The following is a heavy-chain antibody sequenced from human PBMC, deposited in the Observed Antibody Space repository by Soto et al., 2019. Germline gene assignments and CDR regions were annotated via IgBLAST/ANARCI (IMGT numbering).Heavy chain of an antibody. CDR3: ARDGYSSGWGLDY. J-gene: IGHJ4*02. CDR2: IYYSGST. CDR1: GGSISSGGYY. D-gene: IGHD6-19*01. V-gene: IGHV4-31*03. Sequence: QVQLQESGPGLVKPSQTLSLTYTVSGGSISSGGYYWSWIRQHPGKGLEWIGYIYYSGSTYYNPSLKSRVTISVDTSKNQFSLKLSSVTAADTAVYYCARDGYSSGWGLDYWGQGTLVTVSS.